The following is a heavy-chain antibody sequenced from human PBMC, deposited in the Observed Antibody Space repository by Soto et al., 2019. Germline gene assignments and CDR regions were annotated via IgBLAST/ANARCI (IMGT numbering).Heavy chain of an antibody. V-gene: IGHV4-61*01. J-gene: IGHJ6*02. CDR3: TRAWKQPWRGMGV. Sequence: QVQLQESGPILVKPSETLSLTCTVSGDSVSSNSYYWSWIRQPPGKGLAYIGYIYYSGSTNYNPSLQRRVSISRGTSKDQFALRLSSVTAADLAVYYCTRAWKQPWRGMGVWGPGTTVTGSS. CDR2: IYYSGST. CDR1: GDSVSSNSYY. D-gene: IGHD6-13*01.